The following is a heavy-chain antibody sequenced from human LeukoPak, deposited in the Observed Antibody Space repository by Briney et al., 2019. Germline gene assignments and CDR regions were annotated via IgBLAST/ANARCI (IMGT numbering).Heavy chain of an antibody. Sequence: VKPSETLSLTCTVSGGSMSGFFWTWIRQPPGRELEWIGSIYYSGSSTKYNPSLKSRVTISVDTSKSQFSLNLNSATAADTAVYYCARTSRHFYGSGTNLTPWPAGMDVWGQGTTVTVSS. CDR2: IYYSGSST. CDR3: ARTSRHFYGSGTNLTPWPAGMDV. V-gene: IGHV4-59*01. J-gene: IGHJ6*02. CDR1: GGSMSGFF. D-gene: IGHD3-10*01.